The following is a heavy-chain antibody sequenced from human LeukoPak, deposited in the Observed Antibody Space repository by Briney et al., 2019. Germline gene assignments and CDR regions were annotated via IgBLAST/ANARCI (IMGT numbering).Heavy chain of an antibody. D-gene: IGHD3-10*01. J-gene: IGHJ6*04. CDR3: ATARRFGELSIYGLNV. V-gene: IGHV5-10-1*01. CDR2: IDPSDSYN. CDR1: GYSFATYW. Sequence: GESLKISFQASGYSFATYWINWVRQMPGKGLEWMGRIDPSDSYNNYSPSFQGHVTISVDRSSTTAYLQWSSLKASDTATYYCATARRFGELSIYGLNVWGRGTTVTVSS.